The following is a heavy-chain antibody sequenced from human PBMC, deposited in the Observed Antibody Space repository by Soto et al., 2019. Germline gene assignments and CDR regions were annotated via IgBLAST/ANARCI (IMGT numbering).Heavy chain of an antibody. V-gene: IGHV1-69*13. D-gene: IGHD5-12*01. CDR3: ARAGASGYDRADAFDM. Sequence: SVKVSCKASGGTFSSYAISWVRQAPGQGLEWMGGIIPIFGTANYAQKFQGRVTITADESTSTAYMELSSLRSEDTAVYYCARAGASGYDRADAFDMWGQGTMVTV. CDR1: GGTFSSYA. J-gene: IGHJ3*02. CDR2: IIPIFGTA.